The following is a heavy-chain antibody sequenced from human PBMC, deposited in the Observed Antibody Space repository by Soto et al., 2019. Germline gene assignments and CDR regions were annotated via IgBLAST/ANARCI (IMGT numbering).Heavy chain of an antibody. J-gene: IGHJ4*02. CDR1: GGSISSYY. V-gene: IGHV4-59*01. D-gene: IGHD4-17*01. CDR3: ARAEDGDFDY. CDR2: IYYSCST. Sequence: PSETLSLTCTVSGGSISSYYWSWIRQPPGKGLEWIGYIYYSCSTNYNPSLKSRVTISVDTSKNQFSLKLSSVTAADTAVYYCARAEDGDFDYWGQGTLVTVSS.